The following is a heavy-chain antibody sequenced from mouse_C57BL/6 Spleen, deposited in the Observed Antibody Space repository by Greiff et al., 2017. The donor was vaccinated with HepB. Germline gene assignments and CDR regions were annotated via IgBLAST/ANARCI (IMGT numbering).Heavy chain of an antibody. CDR2: IWTGGGT. Sequence: VKLVESGPGLVAPSQSLSITCTVSGFSLTSYAISWVRQPPGKGLEWLGVIWTGGGTNYNSALKSRLSISKDNSKSQVFLKMNSLQTDDTARYYCARADYGSPYWYFDVWGTGTTVTVSS. V-gene: IGHV2-9-1*01. CDR3: ARADYGSPYWYFDV. J-gene: IGHJ1*03. CDR1: GFSLTSYA. D-gene: IGHD1-1*01.